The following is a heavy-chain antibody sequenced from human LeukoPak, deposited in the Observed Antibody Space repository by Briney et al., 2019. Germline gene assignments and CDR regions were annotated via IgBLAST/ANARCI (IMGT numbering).Heavy chain of an antibody. CDR3: ARAASTQYNWNPMIQHYYYGMDV. CDR2: ISSSSSTI. J-gene: IGHJ6*02. CDR1: GFTFSSYS. D-gene: IGHD1-20*01. V-gene: IGHV3-48*02. Sequence: PGGSLRLSCAASGFTFSSYSMNWVRQAPGKGLEWVSYISSSSSTIYYADSVKGRFTISRDNAKNSLYLQMNSLRDEDTAVYYCARAASTQYNWNPMIQHYYYGMDVWGQGTTVTVSS.